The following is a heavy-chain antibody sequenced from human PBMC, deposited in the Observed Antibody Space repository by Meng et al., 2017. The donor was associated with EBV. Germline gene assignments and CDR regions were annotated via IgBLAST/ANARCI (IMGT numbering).Heavy chain of an antibody. V-gene: IGHV1-69*01. J-gene: IGHJ4*02. CDR3: ASESGRGYTPDY. Sequence: QAAAEGQTPGASVKVSCKTSGCPFRYYAISWVRQAPGQGLEWLGGFLPRLGAPNYAQKFHGRVKITADESTSTHYMDLSSLRSEDTAIYYCASESGRGYTPDYWGQGTLVTVSS. CDR1: GCPFRYYA. CDR2: FLPRLGAP. D-gene: IGHD3-10*01.